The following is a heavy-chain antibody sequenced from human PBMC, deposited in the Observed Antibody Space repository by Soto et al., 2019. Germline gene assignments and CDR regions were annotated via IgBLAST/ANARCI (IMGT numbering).Heavy chain of an antibody. D-gene: IGHD3-10*01. CDR2: MNPHSGET. Sequence: QVQLAQSGAEVRRPGASVKVSCKASGYSFTSLHFNWVRQATGQGLEWIGWMNPHSGETGYAQRFQGRVTMTRDISLSTAYMELRSLTSHDTAVYFCARGSPGPVDHWGQGTLVTVSS. CDR3: ARGSPGPVDH. V-gene: IGHV1-8*01. J-gene: IGHJ4*02. CDR1: GYSFTSLH.